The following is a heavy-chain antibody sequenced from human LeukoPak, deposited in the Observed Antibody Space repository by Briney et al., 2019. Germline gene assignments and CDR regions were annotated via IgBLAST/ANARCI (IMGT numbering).Heavy chain of an antibody. CDR2: ISGSGGST. D-gene: IGHD6-6*01. Sequence: GGSLRLSCAASGFTFSSYAMSWVRQSPGKGLEWVSAISGSGGSTYYADSVKGRFTISRDNSKNTLYLQMNSLRAEDTAVYYCATSSSGRSYYYGMDVWGQGTTVTVSS. CDR3: ATSSSGRSYYYGMDV. V-gene: IGHV3-23*01. CDR1: GFTFSSYA. J-gene: IGHJ6*02.